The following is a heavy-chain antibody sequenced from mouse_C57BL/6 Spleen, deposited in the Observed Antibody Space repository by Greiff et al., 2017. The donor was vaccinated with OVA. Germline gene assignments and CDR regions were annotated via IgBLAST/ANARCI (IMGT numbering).Heavy chain of an antibody. CDR2: IDPSDSYT. CDR3: ARRHPPYAMDY. D-gene: IGHD3-2*01. Sequence: QVQLQQPGAELVMPGASVKLSCKASGYTFTSYWMHWVKQRPGQGLEWIGEIDPSDSYTNYNQKFKGKSTLTVDKSSSTAYMQLSSLTSEDSAVYYCARRHPPYAMDYWGQGPQSPSPQ. V-gene: IGHV1-69*01. J-gene: IGHJ4*01. CDR1: GYTFTSYW.